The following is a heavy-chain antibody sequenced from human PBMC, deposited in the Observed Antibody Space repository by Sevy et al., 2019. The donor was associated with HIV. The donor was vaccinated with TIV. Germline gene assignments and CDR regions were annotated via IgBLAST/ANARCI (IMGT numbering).Heavy chain of an antibody. CDR2: IKSKTDGETT. V-gene: IGHV3-15*07. CDR3: TTKAPIAAVGTDY. J-gene: IGHJ4*02. CDR1: GFTFTNAW. Sequence: GGSLRLSCVASGFTFTNAWMDWVRQAPGKGLEWVGRIKSKTDGETTAYAAPVKGRFSISSDDSKNTLYLQMNSLKTEDTAVYYCTTKAPIAAVGTDYWGQGTLVTVSS. D-gene: IGHD6-13*01.